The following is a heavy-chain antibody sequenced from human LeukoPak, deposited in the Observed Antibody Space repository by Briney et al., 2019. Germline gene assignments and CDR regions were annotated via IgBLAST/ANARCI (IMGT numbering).Heavy chain of an antibody. Sequence: ASVKVSCKASGGTFSSYAISWVRQAPRQGLEWMGGIIPIFGTANYAQKFQGRVTITADESTSTAYMELSSLRSEDTAVYYCAREGGDGEIAFDIWGQGTMVTVSS. D-gene: IGHD3-10*01. V-gene: IGHV1-69*13. CDR3: AREGGDGEIAFDI. J-gene: IGHJ3*02. CDR2: IIPIFGTA. CDR1: GGTFSSYA.